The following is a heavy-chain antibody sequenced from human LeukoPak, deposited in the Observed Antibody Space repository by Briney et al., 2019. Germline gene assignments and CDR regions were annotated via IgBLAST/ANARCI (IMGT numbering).Heavy chain of an antibody. CDR3: ARGGYCSSTSCYRDFDY. D-gene: IGHD2-2*02. CDR1: GGSISSYF. Sequence: SETLSLTCTVSGGSISSYFWSWIRQPPGKGLEWIGYVYYSGSTNYNPSLKSRVTISVDTSKNQFSLKLSSVTAADTAVYYCARGGYCSSTSCYRDFDYWGQGTLVTVSS. CDR2: VYYSGST. V-gene: IGHV4-59*01. J-gene: IGHJ4*02.